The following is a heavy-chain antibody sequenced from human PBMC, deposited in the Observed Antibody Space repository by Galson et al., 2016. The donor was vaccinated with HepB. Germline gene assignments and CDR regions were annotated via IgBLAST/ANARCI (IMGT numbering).Heavy chain of an antibody. Sequence: SLRLSCAASGFTFSSYAMNWVRQAPGRGLEWGSSISGSGATTYYADAVKGRFTISRDNSKNTLYLQMNSLRAEDTAVYHCAKAGVTGTNRYFDYWGQGTLVTVSS. V-gene: IGHV3-23*01. D-gene: IGHD1-20*01. CDR1: GFTFSSYA. CDR3: AKAGVTGTNRYFDY. CDR2: ISGSGATT. J-gene: IGHJ4*02.